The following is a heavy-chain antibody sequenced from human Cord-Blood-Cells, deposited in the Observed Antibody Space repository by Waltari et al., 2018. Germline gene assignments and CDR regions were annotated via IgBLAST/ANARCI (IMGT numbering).Heavy chain of an antibody. Sequence: EVQLVESGGGLVQPGGSLRVHGADSGSPFSGYWMHWVRQAPGKGLVCVSRINIDVSSTSYADPVKGRFTISRDNAKNTLYLQMNSLRAEDTAVYYCARERDYYYYMDVWGKGTTVTVSS. CDR2: INIDVSST. CDR1: GSPFSGYW. J-gene: IGHJ6*03. V-gene: IGHV3-74*01. CDR3: ARERDYYYYMDV.